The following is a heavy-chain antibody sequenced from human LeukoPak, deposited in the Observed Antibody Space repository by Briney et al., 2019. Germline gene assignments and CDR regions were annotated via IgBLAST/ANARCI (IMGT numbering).Heavy chain of an antibody. V-gene: IGHV3-74*01. CDR2: MNSDGTSI. J-gene: IGHJ3*01. Sequence: GGSLRLSCVVSGFTFTNYWMQWVRQVPGRGLVWVARMNSDGTSIIHADSVKGRFTISRDNAENTLYLQMNSLRPEDTALYYCARSQSGVFDVWGQGTMVIVSS. D-gene: IGHD2-15*01. CDR3: ARSQSGVFDV. CDR1: GFTFTNYW.